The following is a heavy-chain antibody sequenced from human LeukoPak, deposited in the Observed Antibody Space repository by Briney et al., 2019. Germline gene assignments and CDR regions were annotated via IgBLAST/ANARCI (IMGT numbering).Heavy chain of an antibody. CDR3: AKGHWDHDYGDYGLYYFDY. V-gene: IGHV3-23*01. CDR2: ISGSGGST. Sequence: GGSLRLSCAASGFTFSSYAMSWVRQAPGKGLEWVSAISGSGGSTYYADSVKGRFTISRDNSKNTLYLQMNSLRAEDTAVYYCAKGHWDHDYGDYGLYYFDYWGQGTLVTVSS. J-gene: IGHJ4*02. D-gene: IGHD4-17*01. CDR1: GFTFSSYA.